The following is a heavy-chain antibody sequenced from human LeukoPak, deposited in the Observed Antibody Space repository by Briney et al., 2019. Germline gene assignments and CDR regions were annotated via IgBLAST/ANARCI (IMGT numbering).Heavy chain of an antibody. J-gene: IGHJ3*02. CDR2: INQDGSEE. Sequence: PGGSLSLSCAASGFTFSSYRMHWVRQAPGKALEWVANINQDGSEEYYVDSVKGRFTISRDNAKNSLYLQMNSLRAEDTAVYYCARSPNAFDIWGQGTMVTVSS. CDR1: GFTFSSYR. V-gene: IGHV3-7*01. CDR3: ARSPNAFDI.